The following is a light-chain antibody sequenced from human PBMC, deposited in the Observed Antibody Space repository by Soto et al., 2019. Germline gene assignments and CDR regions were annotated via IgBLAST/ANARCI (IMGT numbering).Light chain of an antibody. V-gene: IGLV2-8*01. J-gene: IGLJ1*01. CDR3: CSFTSRRTHV. CDR2: EVV. Sequence: QSALTQPPSASGSPGQSVTISCTGTKSDIGVYDFVSWYQHHPGKAPRLIIYEVVQRPSGVPDRFSGSKSGNTASLTISGLQAEDEAHYYCCSFTSRRTHVFGTGTKVTVL. CDR1: KSDIGVYDF.